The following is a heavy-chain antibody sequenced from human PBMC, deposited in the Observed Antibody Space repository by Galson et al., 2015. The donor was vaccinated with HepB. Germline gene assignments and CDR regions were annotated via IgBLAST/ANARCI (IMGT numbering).Heavy chain of an antibody. CDR3: ASYGPQNGSGWYHMPVI. CDR2: INPSGGST. CDR1: GYTFTSYY. V-gene: IGHV1-46*01. Sequence: SVKVSCKASGYTFTSYYMHWVRQAPGQGLEWMGIINPSGGSTSYAQKFQGRVTMTRDTSTSTVYMELSSLRSEDTAVYYCASYGPQNGSGWYHMPVIWGQGTLVTVSS. D-gene: IGHD6-19*01. J-gene: IGHJ4*02.